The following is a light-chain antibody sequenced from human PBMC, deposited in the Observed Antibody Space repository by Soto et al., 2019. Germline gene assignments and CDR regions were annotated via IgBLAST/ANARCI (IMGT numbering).Light chain of an antibody. CDR3: QQSYSTPPWT. J-gene: IGKJ1*01. V-gene: IGKV1-39*01. CDR1: QSVSIY. Sequence: DVQMTQSPSSLSASVGDRATITCRASQSVSIYLNWYQQKPGKAPNLLISAASSLQNGVPSRFRGSGSGTDFTLTISGLQPEDFATYYCQQSYSTPPWTFGKGTKVDIK. CDR2: AAS.